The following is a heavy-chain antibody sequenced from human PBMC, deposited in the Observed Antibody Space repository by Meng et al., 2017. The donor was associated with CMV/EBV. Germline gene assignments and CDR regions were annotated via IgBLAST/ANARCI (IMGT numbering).Heavy chain of an antibody. CDR1: GGSFSGYY. CDR2: INHSGST. J-gene: IGHJ4*02. CDR3: ARTYYYGSGSWD. D-gene: IGHD3-10*01. V-gene: IGHV4-34*01. Sequence: GSLRLSCAVYGGSFSGYYWSWIRQPPGKGLEWIGEINHSGSTNYNPSLKSRVTISVDTSKNQFSLKLSSVTAADTAAYYCARTYYYGSGSWDWGQGTLVTVSS.